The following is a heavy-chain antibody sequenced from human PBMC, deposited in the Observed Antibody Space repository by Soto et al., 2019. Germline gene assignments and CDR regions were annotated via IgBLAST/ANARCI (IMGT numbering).Heavy chain of an antibody. J-gene: IGHJ5*01. Sequence: QVQLVQSAAEVERPGASVKVSCQISGYSFPALYIHWVRQAPGQGLEWVGWVTPKPGGANSAQKFQGRVTMTSATSISTVYLDLSGLTSDDTAGYYCARASAAANSWFDYWGQGTLVTVSS. CDR2: VTPKPGGA. V-gene: IGHV1-2*02. CDR3: ARASAAANSWFDY. D-gene: IGHD6-25*01. CDR1: GYSFPALY.